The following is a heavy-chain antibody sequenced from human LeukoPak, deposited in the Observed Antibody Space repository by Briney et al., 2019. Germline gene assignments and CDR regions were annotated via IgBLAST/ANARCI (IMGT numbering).Heavy chain of an antibody. CDR1: GGSISSSNW. V-gene: IGHV4-4*02. J-gene: IGHJ3*02. D-gene: IGHD2-2*02. CDR2: IYHSGST. CDR3: AKEGQYCSSTSCYNPTNAFDI. Sequence: PSETLSLTCAVSGGSISSSNWWSWVRQPPGKGLEWIGEIYHSGSTNYNPSLKSRVTISVDKSKNQFSLKLSSVTAADTAVYYCAKEGQYCSSTSCYNPTNAFDIWGQGTMVTVSS.